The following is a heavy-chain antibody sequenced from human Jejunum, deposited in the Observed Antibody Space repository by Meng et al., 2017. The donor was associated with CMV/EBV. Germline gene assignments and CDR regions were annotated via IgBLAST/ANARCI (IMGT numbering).Heavy chain of an antibody. CDR2: IYYSGST. CDR1: GGFISSSSYY. D-gene: IGHD7-27*01. CDR3: ASPLGILGIVDL. Sequence: QRQPQVVGPRLVKPSETLSLTCPVTGGFISSSSYYWGWIRQPPGKGLEWIGSIYYSGSTYYNPSLKSRVTISVDTSKNQFSLKLSSVTAADTAVYYCASPLGILGIVDLWGRGTLVTVSS. V-gene: IGHV4-39*01. J-gene: IGHJ2*01.